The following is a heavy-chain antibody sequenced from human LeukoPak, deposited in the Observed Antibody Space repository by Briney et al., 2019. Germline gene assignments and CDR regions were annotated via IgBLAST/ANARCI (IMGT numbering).Heavy chain of an antibody. CDR1: GGSISSSSYN. CDR3: ASPPHSYDSSEVSHH. J-gene: IGHJ1*01. CDR2: IYYSGST. V-gene: IGHV4-39*01. D-gene: IGHD3-22*01. Sequence: SETLSLTCTVSGGSISSSSYNWGWIRQPPGKGLEWIGSIYYSGSTYYNPSLKSRVTISVDTSRNQFSLKLRSVTVADTAVYYCASPPHSYDSSEVSHHWGQGTLVTVSS.